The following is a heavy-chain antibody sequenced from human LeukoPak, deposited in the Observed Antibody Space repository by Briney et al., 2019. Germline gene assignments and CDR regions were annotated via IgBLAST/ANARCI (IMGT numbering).Heavy chain of an antibody. D-gene: IGHD5-18*01. V-gene: IGHV3-23*01. Sequence: GGSLRLSCAASGFTFSSYAMTWVRQAPGKGLEWVSGISASASGGITYHADSVKGRFTISRDNSKNTLYLQMNSLRAEDTAVYYCSKDFRYSSGWGQGTLVTVSS. CDR1: GFTFSSYA. J-gene: IGHJ4*02. CDR3: SKDFRYSSG. CDR2: ISASASGGIT.